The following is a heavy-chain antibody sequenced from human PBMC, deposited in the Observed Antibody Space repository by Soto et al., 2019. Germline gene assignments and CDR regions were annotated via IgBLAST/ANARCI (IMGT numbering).Heavy chain of an antibody. J-gene: IGHJ4*02. CDR1: GFTFSSYG. V-gene: IGHV3-30*18. D-gene: IGHD6-13*01. CDR2: ISYDGSNK. CDR3: AKDGGSSSWYPKTSYYFDY. Sequence: QPGGSLRLSCAASGFTFSSYGMHWVRQAPGKGLEWVAVISYDGSNKYYADSVKGRFTISRDNSKNTLYLQMNSLRAEDTAVYYCAKDGGSSSWYPKTSYYFDYWGQGTLVTSPQ.